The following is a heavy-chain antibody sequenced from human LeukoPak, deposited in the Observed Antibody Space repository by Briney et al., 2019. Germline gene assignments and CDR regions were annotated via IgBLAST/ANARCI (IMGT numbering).Heavy chain of an antibody. D-gene: IGHD1-26*01. CDR2: INSDGSSI. CDR1: GFTFSNYL. CDR3: ARGGSPPEALGDAFDI. Sequence: TGGSLRLSCAASGFTFSNYLMHWVRQAPGKGLVRVSRINSDGSSIIYADSVKGRFTISRDNAKNTLYLQMNSLRVEDTAVYYCARGGSPPEALGDAFDIWGQGTMVTVSS. V-gene: IGHV3-74*01. J-gene: IGHJ3*02.